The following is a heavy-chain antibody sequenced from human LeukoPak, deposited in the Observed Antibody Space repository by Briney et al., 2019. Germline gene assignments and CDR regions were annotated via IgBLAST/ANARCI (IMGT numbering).Heavy chain of an antibody. J-gene: IGHJ4*02. D-gene: IGHD2-2*01. CDR3: ARLGYCSSTSCYEFDY. CDR2: IYHSGST. V-gene: IGHV4-38-2*02. Sequence: SETLSLTCTVSGYSISSGYYWGWIRQPPGKGLEWIGSIYHSGSTFDNPSLKSRVTISVDTSKNQFSLKLSSVTAADTAVYYCARLGYCSSTSCYEFDYWGQGTPVTVSS. CDR1: GYSISSGYY.